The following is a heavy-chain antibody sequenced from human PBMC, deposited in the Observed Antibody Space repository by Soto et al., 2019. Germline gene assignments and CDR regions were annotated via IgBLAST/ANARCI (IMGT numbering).Heavy chain of an antibody. D-gene: IGHD3-16*01. CDR1: GYTFTSYG. CDR3: ARPLGRGAYYYGMDV. J-gene: IGHJ6*01. Sequence: VSSVEVSCKASGYTFTSYGISWVRQAPGQGLEWMAWISAYNGNTNYAQKLQGRDTMTTDTSTSTAYMELRSLRSDDTAVYYSARPLGRGAYYYGMDVWGRRTRVAASS. CDR2: ISAYNGNT. V-gene: IGHV1-18*04.